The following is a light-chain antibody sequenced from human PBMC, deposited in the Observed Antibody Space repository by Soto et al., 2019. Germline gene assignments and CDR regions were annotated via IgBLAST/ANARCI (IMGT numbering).Light chain of an antibody. J-gene: IGKJ1*01. CDR3: QQYNNWPRT. CDR2: GAS. V-gene: IGKV3-15*01. CDR1: QSVSSN. Sequence: EIVMTQSPATLSVSPGERATLSCRASQSVSSNLAWYQQKPGQAPSLLIYGASTRATGIPARFSGSGSGTEFTLTISSLQSEDFAVYYCQQYNNWPRTFGQGTKAEIK.